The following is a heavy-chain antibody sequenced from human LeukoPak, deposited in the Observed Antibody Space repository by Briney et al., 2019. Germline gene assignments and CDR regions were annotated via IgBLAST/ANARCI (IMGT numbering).Heavy chain of an antibody. V-gene: IGHV4-34*01. CDR1: GGSFSGYY. CDR2: INHSGST. J-gene: IGHJ4*02. D-gene: IGHD3-10*01. CDR3: ARGRSYYYGSGSYWNY. Sequence: SETLSLTCAVYGGSFSGYYWSWIRQPPGKGLEWIGEINHSGSTNYNPSLKSRATISVDTSKNQFSLKLSSVTAADTAVYYCARGRSYYYGSGSYWNYWGQGTLVTVSS.